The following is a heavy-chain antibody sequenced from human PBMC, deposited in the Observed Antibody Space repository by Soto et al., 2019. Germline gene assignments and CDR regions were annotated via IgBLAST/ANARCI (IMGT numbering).Heavy chain of an antibody. CDR2: VFYSGNT. J-gene: IGHJ3*01. V-gene: IGHV4-61*03. Sequence: WTWIRQPPGKGLEWIGYVFYSGNTNCNPSLQSRVTMSVESSRNHFSLTLNSVTAADTAVYYCATGSRSSTSDAFDVWGRGTMVTVSS. CDR3: ATGSRSSTSDAFDV. D-gene: IGHD2-2*01.